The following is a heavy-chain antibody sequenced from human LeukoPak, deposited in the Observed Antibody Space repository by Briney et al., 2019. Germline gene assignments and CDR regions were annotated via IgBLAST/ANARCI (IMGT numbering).Heavy chain of an antibody. J-gene: IGHJ6*03. V-gene: IGHV3-48*03. Sequence: GGSLRLSCAASGFTFSSYEMNWVRQAPGKGLEWVSYISSSGSTIYYADSVKGRFTISRDNAKNSLYLQMNSLRSDDTAVYYCARAVVQLVVVPAAMRENYYYYYYMDVWGKGTTVTVSS. CDR1: GFTFSSYE. D-gene: IGHD2-2*01. CDR2: ISSSGSTI. CDR3: ARAVVQLVVVPAAMRENYYYYYYMDV.